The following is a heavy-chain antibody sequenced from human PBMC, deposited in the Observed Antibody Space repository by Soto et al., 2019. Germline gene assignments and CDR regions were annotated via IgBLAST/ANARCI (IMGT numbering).Heavy chain of an antibody. CDR1: GFSLSTSVMR. CDR3: ARYVDRMAV. J-gene: IGHJ6*02. Sequence: SGPTLVNPTQTLTLTCTFSGFSLSTSVMRVSWIREPPGKALEWLARIDWDDDKFYSTYLKKRLTISKDTSKNQVVLTMTNVDPVDTATYYCARYVDRMAVWGQGTTVTVSS. D-gene: IGHD2-15*01. V-gene: IGHV2-70*04. CDR2: IDWDDDK.